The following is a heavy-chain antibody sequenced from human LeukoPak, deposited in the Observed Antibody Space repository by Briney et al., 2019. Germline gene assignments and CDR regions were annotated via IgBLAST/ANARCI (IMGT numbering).Heavy chain of an antibody. CDR2: TYYRSKWDN. Sequence: PSQTLSLTCAISGDSVSSSSAAWNWIRQSPSRGLEWLGRTYYRSKWDNDDALSVRSRITINPDTSKNQFPLQLNSVTPEDTAVYYCARAPWHSSGYITFDIWGQGTMVTVSS. J-gene: IGHJ3*02. CDR3: ARAPWHSSGYITFDI. V-gene: IGHV6-1*01. D-gene: IGHD3-22*01. CDR1: GDSVSSSSAA.